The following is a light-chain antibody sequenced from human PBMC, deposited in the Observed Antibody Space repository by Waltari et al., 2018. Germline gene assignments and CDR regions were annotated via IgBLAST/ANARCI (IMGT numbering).Light chain of an antibody. Sequence: EIVLTQSPGTLSLSPGDTATLSCRASQSVTGNFLVWYQQKPGQNPRLLIFGASNRATGIPDRFRGSEAGPDFTLTISRLEPEDYALYFCHQYSSSPAITFAQGTRLEIK. CDR1: QSVTGNF. CDR3: HQYSSSPAIT. V-gene: IGKV3-20*01. J-gene: IGKJ5*01. CDR2: GAS.